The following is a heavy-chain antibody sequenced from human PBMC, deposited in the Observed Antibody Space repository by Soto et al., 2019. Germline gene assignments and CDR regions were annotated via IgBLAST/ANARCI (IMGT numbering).Heavy chain of an antibody. Sequence: EVQLVESGGGLVQPGGSLRLSCAASGFTFSSYWMSWVRQAPGKGLEWVANIKQDGREKYYVDSVKGRFTISRDNSKYSLYLQMNSPRAEDTAVYYCARVIGLGADYWGQGTLVTVSS. CDR1: GFTFSSYW. V-gene: IGHV3-7*01. CDR3: ARVIGLGADY. CDR2: IKQDGREK. J-gene: IGHJ4*02. D-gene: IGHD3-16*01.